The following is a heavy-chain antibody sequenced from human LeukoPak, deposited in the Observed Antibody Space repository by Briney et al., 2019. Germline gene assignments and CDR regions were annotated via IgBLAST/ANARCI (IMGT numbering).Heavy chain of an antibody. V-gene: IGHV3-23*01. D-gene: IGHD3-22*01. CDR3: AKRLKRNYYYHYAMDV. CDR2: IDDSGVIR. J-gene: IGHJ6*02. CDR1: GFTFKTHA. Sequence: QAGGSLRLSCAASGFTFKTHAMSWVRQAPGNGLEWVSRIDDSGVIRSYADSVKGRFTISRDNSKMTLTLQMNSLRAEDTAVYYCAKRLKRNYYYHYAMDVWGQGTTVTVSS.